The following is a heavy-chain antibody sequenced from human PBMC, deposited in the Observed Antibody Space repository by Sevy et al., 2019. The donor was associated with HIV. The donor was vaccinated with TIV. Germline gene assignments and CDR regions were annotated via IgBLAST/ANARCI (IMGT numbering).Heavy chain of an antibody. CDR3: ARGKKVAVAGLLPYYYYYGMDV. CDR2: IIPIFGTA. V-gene: IGHV1-69*13. CDR1: GGTFSSYA. J-gene: IGHJ6*02. D-gene: IGHD6-19*01. Sequence: ASVKVSCKASGGTFSSYAISWVRQAPGQGLEWMGGIIPIFGTANYAQKFQGRVTITADESTSTAYMELGSLRSEDTAVYYCARGKKVAVAGLLPYYYYYGMDVWGQGTTVTVSS.